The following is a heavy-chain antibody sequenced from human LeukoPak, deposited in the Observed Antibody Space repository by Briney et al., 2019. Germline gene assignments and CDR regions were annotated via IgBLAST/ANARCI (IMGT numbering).Heavy chain of an antibody. CDR1: GFTFSSYS. CDR2: ISSSSSYI. V-gene: IGHV3-21*01. D-gene: IGHD6-19*01. Sequence: GGSLRLSCAASGFTFSSYSMNWVRQAPGKGLEWVSSISSSSSYIYYADSVKGRFTISSDNAKNSLYLQMNSLRAEDTAVYYCARDPSIAVAAYYSDYWGQGTLVTVSS. J-gene: IGHJ4*02. CDR3: ARDPSIAVAAYYSDY.